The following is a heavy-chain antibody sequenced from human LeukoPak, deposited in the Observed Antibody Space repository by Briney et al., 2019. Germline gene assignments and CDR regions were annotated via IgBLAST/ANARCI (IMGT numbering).Heavy chain of an antibody. V-gene: IGHV4-59*08. CDR1: GGSISTYY. CDR2: IYYSGST. CDR3: ATAPNVYYYDY. J-gene: IGHJ4*02. D-gene: IGHD2-8*01. Sequence: PSETLSLTCTVSGGSISTYYWSWIRQPPGKGLEWIGYIYYSGSTNYNPSLKSRVTISVDTSKNQFSLKLNSVTAADTAVYYCATAPNVYYYDYWGQGALVTVSS.